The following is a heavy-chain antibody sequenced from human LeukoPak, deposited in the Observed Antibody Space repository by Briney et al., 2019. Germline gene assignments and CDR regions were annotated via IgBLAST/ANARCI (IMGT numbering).Heavy chain of an antibody. CDR1: GGSISSCDYY. V-gene: IGHV4-30-4*01. Sequence: SETLSLTCTVSGGSISSCDYYWSWIRQPPGKGLEWIGYIYYSGSTYYNPSLKSRVTISIQTSKTQFSLKLTSVTAADTAVYYCAGDYGDLLTGIRFDTWGQGTLVTVSS. CDR2: IYYSGST. J-gene: IGHJ5*02. D-gene: IGHD4-17*01. CDR3: AGDYGDLLTGIRFDT.